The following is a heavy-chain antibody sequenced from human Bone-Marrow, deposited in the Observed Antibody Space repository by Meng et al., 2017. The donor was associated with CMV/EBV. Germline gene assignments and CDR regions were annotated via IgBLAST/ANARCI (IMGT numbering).Heavy chain of an antibody. V-gene: IGHV3-74*01. J-gene: IGHJ6*02. Sequence: GGSLRLSCVASGFTFSSYWMHWVRQVPGKGLVWVSRINSDGSSTSYVDSVKGRFTISRDNAKNTLYLQMNSLRAEDTAVYYCARDGRPYYDFWSGYYDYYYGMDVWGQGTTVTVSS. D-gene: IGHD3-3*01. CDR1: GFTFSSYW. CDR2: INSDGSST. CDR3: ARDGRPYYDFWSGYYDYYYGMDV.